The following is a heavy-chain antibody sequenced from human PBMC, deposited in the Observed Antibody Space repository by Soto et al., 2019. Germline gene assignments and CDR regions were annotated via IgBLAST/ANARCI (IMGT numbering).Heavy chain of an antibody. J-gene: IGHJ4*02. V-gene: IGHV1-2*04. CDR3: ARGRTFYDILTGYPDHFDF. CDR2: INPNIGNT. CDR1: GYTFTGHY. D-gene: IGHD3-9*01. Sequence: ASVKVSCKASGYTFTGHYLHWLRQAPGQGLEWMGWINPNIGNTNYARKFQGWVTMTRDSSISTAYMELSKLTSHDTAVYYCARGRTFYDILTGYPDHFDFWGQGTLVTVSS.